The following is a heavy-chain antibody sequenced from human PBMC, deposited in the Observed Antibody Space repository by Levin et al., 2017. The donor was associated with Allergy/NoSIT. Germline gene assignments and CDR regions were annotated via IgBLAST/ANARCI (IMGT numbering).Heavy chain of an antibody. J-gene: IGHJ4*02. Sequence: QTLSLTCTFSDFSLTTSGMCVSWIRQPPGNALEWLARIDWDDDKYYSTSLKTRLTISRATPKNQVVLTMTSMDPVDTATYYCARATNHYYGRGFDYWGQGTPVTVSS. D-gene: IGHD3-10*01. CDR1: DFSLTTSGMC. CDR3: ARATNHYYGRGFDY. CDR2: IDWDDDK. V-gene: IGHV2-70*11.